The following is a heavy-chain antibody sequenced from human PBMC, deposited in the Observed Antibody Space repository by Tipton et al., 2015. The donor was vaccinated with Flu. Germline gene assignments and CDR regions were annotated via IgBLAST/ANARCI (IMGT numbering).Heavy chain of an antibody. CDR1: GYSISGGYY. J-gene: IGHJ4*02. CDR2: IYHNGDI. D-gene: IGHD2/OR15-2a*01. Sequence: TLSLTCAVSGYSISGGYYWGWIRQPPGKGLEWIGSIYHNGDIHFNPSLKSQVSISVDTSNNRFSMNLTSVTAADTAVYYCARAEIGDFDYWGQGTLVTVSS. CDR3: ARAEIGDFDY. V-gene: IGHV4-38-2*01.